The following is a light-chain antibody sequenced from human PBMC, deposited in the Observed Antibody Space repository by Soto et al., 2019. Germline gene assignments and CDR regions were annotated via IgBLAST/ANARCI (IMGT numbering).Light chain of an antibody. Sequence: QSALTQPASVSGSPGQSITISCTGTSSDVGGYNYVSWYQQHPGKAPKLMIYDVSNRPSGVSNRFSGSKSGNTASLTISGLRAEAEADYSCSSYPPSSPYVFGTGPSSPS. CDR2: DVS. CDR1: SSDVGGYNY. CDR3: SSYPPSSPYV. J-gene: IGLJ1*01. V-gene: IGLV2-14*01.